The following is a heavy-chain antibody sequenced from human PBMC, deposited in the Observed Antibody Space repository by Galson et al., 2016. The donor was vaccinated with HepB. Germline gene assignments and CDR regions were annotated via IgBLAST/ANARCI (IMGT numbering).Heavy chain of an antibody. CDR3: ARDATRGGDFDY. J-gene: IGHJ4*02. V-gene: IGHV3-7*01. CDR2: INQDANEK. D-gene: IGHD2-21*01. CDR1: GFTFSSYA. Sequence: SLRLSCAASGFTFSSYAMSWVRQAPGKGLEWVAQINQDANEKYYVDSVKGRFTISRDNAKNSLYLQMNSLRAEDTAVYYCARDATRGGDFDYWAQGTLVIVSS.